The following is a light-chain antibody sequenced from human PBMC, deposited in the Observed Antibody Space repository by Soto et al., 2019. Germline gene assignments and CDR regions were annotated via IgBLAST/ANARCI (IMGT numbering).Light chain of an antibody. J-gene: IGKJ4*01. CDR3: QQSYGTPLT. V-gene: IGKV1-39*01. Sequence: DMEMTQSPSSLSAFVGDRVTITCRASQSISNYLNWYQHKPGKVPKLLIYAASSLQSGVPTRFSRSGSGTDFTLNINSLLPEDFANYYCQQSYGTPLTFGGGTKIEIK. CDR1: QSISNY. CDR2: AAS.